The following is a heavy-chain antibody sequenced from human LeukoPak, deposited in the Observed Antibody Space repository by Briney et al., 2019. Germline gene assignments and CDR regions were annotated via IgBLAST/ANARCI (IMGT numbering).Heavy chain of an antibody. J-gene: IGHJ4*02. V-gene: IGHV3-15*01. D-gene: IGHD6-13*01. CDR3: TTVGAAGTNFDY. Sequence: PGGSLRLSCAASGFTFSNAWMSWVRQAPGKGLEWVGRIKRKSDGGTTDYAAPVKGRFTISRDDSTNTLYLEMNSLKTEDTAVYYCTTVGAAGTNFDYWGQGTLVTVSS. CDR1: GFTFSNAW. CDR2: IKRKSDGGTT.